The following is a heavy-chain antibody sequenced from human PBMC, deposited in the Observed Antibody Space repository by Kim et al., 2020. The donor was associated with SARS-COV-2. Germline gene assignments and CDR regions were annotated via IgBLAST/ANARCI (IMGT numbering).Heavy chain of an antibody. CDR2: ISGSGGST. J-gene: IGHJ4*02. CDR1: GFTFSSYA. D-gene: IGHD3-22*01. CDR3: AKDLGSGYYYDSSGYQDSDY. Sequence: GGSLRLSCAASGFTFSSYAMSWVRQAPGKGLEWVSAISGSGGSTYYADSVKGRFTISRDNSKNTLYLQMNSLRAEDTAVYYCAKDLGSGYYYDSSGYQDSDYWGQGTLVTVSS. V-gene: IGHV3-23*01.